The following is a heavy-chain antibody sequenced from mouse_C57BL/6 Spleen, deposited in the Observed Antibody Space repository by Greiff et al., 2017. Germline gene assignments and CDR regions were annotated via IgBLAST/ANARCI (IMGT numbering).Heavy chain of an antibody. CDR1: GFTFTDYY. J-gene: IGHJ2*01. Sequence: EVQLVESGGGLVQPGGSLSLSCAASGFTFTDYYMSWVRQPPGKALEWLGFIRNKANGYTTAYSASVKGRFTISKVNSQRILYLQMNSLRSDDSATYDCARYNYGLYYVDYWGQGTTLTVSS. V-gene: IGHV7-3*01. CDR3: ARYNYGLYYVDY. CDR2: IRNKANGYTT. D-gene: IGHD1-1*01.